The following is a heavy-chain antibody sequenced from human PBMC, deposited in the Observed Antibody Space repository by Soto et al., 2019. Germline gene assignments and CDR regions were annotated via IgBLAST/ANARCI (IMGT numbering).Heavy chain of an antibody. J-gene: IGHJ3*02. CDR1: GFSLSNYA. V-gene: IGHV3-23*01. CDR2: ISVRGGT. CDR3: AKEGYCSGGSCYPAFDI. Sequence: GGSLRLSCAASGFSLSNYAMSWVRQAPGKGLEWVSVISVRGGTYYAGAVKDRFTISRDNSKNTLYLQMNSLRAEDTAVYYCAKEGYCSGGSCYPAFDIWGQGTMVTVSS. D-gene: IGHD2-15*01.